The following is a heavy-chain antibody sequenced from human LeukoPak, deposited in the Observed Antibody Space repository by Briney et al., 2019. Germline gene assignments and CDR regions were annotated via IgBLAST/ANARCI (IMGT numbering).Heavy chain of an antibody. CDR2: ISGSGGST. Sequence: QTGGSLRLSCAASGLTFSSYAMSWVRQAPGKGLEWVSAISGSGGSTYYADSVKGRFTISRDNSKNTLYLQMNSLRAEDTAVYYCAKDPEYCSSTSCYHSTGDYWGQGTLVTVSS. CDR1: GLTFSSYA. D-gene: IGHD2-2*01. CDR3: AKDPEYCSSTSCYHSTGDY. J-gene: IGHJ4*02. V-gene: IGHV3-23*01.